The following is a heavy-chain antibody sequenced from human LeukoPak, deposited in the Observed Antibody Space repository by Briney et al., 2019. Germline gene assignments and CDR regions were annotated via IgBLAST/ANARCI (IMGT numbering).Heavy chain of an antibody. CDR1: GGSFSGYY. Sequence: KPSETLSLTCAVYGGSFSGYYWSWIRQPPGKGLEWIGEINHSGSTNYNPSLKSRVTISVDTSKNQFSLKPSSVTAADTAVYYCARGLSVRWYDYYYYYMDVWGKGTTVTVSS. V-gene: IGHV4-34*01. D-gene: IGHD6-13*01. J-gene: IGHJ6*03. CDR3: ARGLSVRWYDYYYYYMDV. CDR2: INHSGST.